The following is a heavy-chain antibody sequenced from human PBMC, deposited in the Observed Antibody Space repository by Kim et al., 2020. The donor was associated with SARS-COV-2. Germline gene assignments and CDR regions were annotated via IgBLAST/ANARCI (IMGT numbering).Heavy chain of an antibody. V-gene: IGHV4-4*02. CDR3: AGGVRGTKYGMDV. Sequence: YNPSLKSRVTISVDKSKNQCSLKLSSVTAADTAVYYCAGGVRGTKYGMDVWGQGTTVTVSS. J-gene: IGHJ6*02. D-gene: IGHD3-10*01.